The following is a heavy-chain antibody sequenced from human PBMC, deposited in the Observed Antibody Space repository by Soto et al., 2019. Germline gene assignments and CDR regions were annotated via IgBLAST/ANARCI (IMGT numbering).Heavy chain of an antibody. Sequence: GGSLRLSCAGSGFSFGSYALSWVRQAPGKGLEWVSTISGSDGKTFYADSVKGRFSISRDTSQSTLYLQMNSLRADDTAMYYCARWSYLDYWGQGTRVIVSS. V-gene: IGHV3-23*01. CDR3: ARWSYLDY. CDR1: GFSFGSYA. J-gene: IGHJ4*02. D-gene: IGHD3-3*01. CDR2: ISGSDGKT.